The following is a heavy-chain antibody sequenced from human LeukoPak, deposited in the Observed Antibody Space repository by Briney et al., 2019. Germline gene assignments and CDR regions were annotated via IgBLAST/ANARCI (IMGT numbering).Heavy chain of an antibody. CDR1: GFTFSSFA. CDR2: STGNGVST. Sequence: GGSLRLSCVASGFTFSSFAMAGVRQAPGKGLDGVAQSTGNGVSTYYGASVQGRFTISSDASKSTMYLEMNSLRAEDTAVYYCARAAGSDSGFDYFDSWGQGTLVTVS. J-gene: IGHJ4*02. V-gene: IGHV3-23*01. CDR3: ARAAGSDSGFDYFDS. D-gene: IGHD6-19*01.